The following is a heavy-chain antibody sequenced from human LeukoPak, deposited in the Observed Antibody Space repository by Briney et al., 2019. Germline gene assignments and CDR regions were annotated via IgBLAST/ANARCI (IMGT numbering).Heavy chain of an antibody. Sequence: SETLSLTCTVSGGSISSYYWSWIRQPPGKGLEWIGYIYYSGSTNYNPSLKSRVTISVDTSKNQFSLKLSSVTAADTAVYYCARARDSGRIYYYYYMDVWGKGTTVTASS. CDR3: ARARDSGRIYYYYYMDV. CDR2: IYYSGST. V-gene: IGHV4-59*01. CDR1: GGSISSYY. D-gene: IGHD1-26*01. J-gene: IGHJ6*03.